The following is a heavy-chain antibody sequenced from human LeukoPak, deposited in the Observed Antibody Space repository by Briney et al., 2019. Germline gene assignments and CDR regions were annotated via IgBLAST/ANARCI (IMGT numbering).Heavy chain of an antibody. V-gene: IGHV4-59*01. CDR2: IYYSGST. CDR1: GGSISTYY. J-gene: IGHJ5*02. Sequence: SETLSLTCTVSGGSISTYYWSWIRQPPGKGLEWIGYIYYSGSTNYKPSLKSRVTMSVDTSKNQFSLKLSSVTAADTAVYYCAREGVSHNCFDPWGQGTLVTVSS. D-gene: IGHD6-13*01. CDR3: AREGVSHNCFDP.